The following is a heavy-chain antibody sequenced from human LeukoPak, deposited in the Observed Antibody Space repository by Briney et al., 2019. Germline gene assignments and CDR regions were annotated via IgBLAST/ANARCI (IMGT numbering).Heavy chain of an antibody. CDR2: IYSGGST. J-gene: IGHJ4*02. CDR3: AGPRGGGKEYYFDY. CDR1: GFTVSSNY. D-gene: IGHD4-23*01. V-gene: IGHV3-53*01. Sequence: GGSLRLSCAASGFTVSSNYMSWVRQAPGKGLEWVSVIYSGGSTYYADSVKGRFTISRDNSKNTLYLQMNSLRAEDTAVYYCAGPRGGGKEYYFDYWGQGTLVTVSS.